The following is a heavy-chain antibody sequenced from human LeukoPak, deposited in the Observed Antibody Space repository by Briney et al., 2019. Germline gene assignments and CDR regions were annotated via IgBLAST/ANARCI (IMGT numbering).Heavy chain of an antibody. CDR2: IYYSGST. D-gene: IGHD5-12*01. V-gene: IGHV4-59*01. J-gene: IGHJ6*02. Sequence: SETLSLTCTVSGGSISSYYWSWIRQPPGKGLEWIGYIYYSGSTNYNPSLKSRVTISVDTSKNQFSLKLRSVTAADTAVYYCARAIAAYSGYYYYYYDMDVWGQGTTVTVSS. CDR1: GGSISSYY. CDR3: ARAIAAYSGYYYYYYDMDV.